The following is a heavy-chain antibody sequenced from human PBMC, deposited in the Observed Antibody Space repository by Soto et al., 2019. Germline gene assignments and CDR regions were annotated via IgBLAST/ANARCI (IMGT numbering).Heavy chain of an antibody. D-gene: IGHD5-12*01. CDR3: ARDRLGYSGNWFDL. CDR1: SGSISSSNW. V-gene: IGHV4-4*02. Sequence: SETLSLTCAVSSGSISSSNWWSWVRQPPGKGLEWIGEIYHSGSTNYNPSLKSRVTISVDRSKNQFSLKLSSVTAADTAVYYCARDRLGYSGNWFDLWGQGTLDTGSS. CDR2: IYHSGST. J-gene: IGHJ5*02.